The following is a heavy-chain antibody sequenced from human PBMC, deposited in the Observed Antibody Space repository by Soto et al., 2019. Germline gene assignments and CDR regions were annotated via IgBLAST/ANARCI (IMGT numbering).Heavy chain of an antibody. CDR3: ARGHRGSWYFDL. D-gene: IGHD3-10*01. Sequence: QVQLVQSGAEVKKPGASVKVSCKAAGYTFSSYAIHWVRQAPGRRLEWVGWRNAGTGYTKYSQKFQGRVSITDDTPSSTAYMEVSSLTSEDTAVYYWARGHRGSWYFDLWGRGTLVTVAS. CDR1: GYTFSSYA. V-gene: IGHV1-3*01. CDR2: RNAGTGYT. J-gene: IGHJ2*01.